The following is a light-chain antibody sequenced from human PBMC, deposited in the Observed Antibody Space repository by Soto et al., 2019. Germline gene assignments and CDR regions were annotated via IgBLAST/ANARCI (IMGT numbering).Light chain of an antibody. Sequence: ETVMTQSPATLSVSPGERATLSCRASQSVTNNYLDWFQQKPGQAPRLLIYDASIRADGIPDRFSGSGSETDFTLTISRLEPEDSAVYYCQQCSFSPRTFGQGTKVDIK. J-gene: IGKJ1*01. CDR2: DAS. CDR3: QQCSFSPRT. V-gene: IGKV3-20*01. CDR1: QSVTNNY.